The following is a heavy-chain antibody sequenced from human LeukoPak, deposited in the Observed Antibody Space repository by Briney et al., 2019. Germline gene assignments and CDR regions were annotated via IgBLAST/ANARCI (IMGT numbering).Heavy chain of an antibody. Sequence: PGGSQRLSCAASGFAFISYSMHWVRQPPGKGLEWVAVISYDGSNKYYADSVKGRLTISRDNSKNTLYLQMNSLRAEDTAVYYCARPYYYDSSGYYLDFWGQGALVTVSS. CDR2: ISYDGSNK. J-gene: IGHJ4*02. D-gene: IGHD3-22*01. V-gene: IGHV3-30*04. CDR3: ARPYYYDSSGYYLDF. CDR1: GFAFISYS.